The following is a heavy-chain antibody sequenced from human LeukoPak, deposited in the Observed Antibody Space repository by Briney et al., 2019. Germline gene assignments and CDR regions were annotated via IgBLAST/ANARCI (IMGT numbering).Heavy chain of an antibody. Sequence: GRSLRLSCAASGFTFSSYGMHWVRQAPGRGLEWVAVIWYDGSNKYYADSVKGRFTISRDNSKNTLYLQMNSLRAEDTAVYYCAKDPRDGYEYFDYWGQGTLVTVSS. CDR2: IWYDGSNK. CDR1: GFTFSSYG. V-gene: IGHV3-33*06. J-gene: IGHJ4*02. D-gene: IGHD5-24*01. CDR3: AKDPRDGYEYFDY.